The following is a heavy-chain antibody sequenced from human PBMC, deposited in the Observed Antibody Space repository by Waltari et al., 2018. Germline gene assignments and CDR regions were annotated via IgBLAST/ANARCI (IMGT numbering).Heavy chain of an antibody. V-gene: IGHV3-33*03. CDR3: AKDAFGNTYLDY. Sequence: QVQLVESGGGVVQPGKSLRLSCVASGFSLSNYGMPWGRQTPGRGLGWVALTWSDGSVEYYADSVRGRFTVSRDNSKNILYRDMGSLRVDDTATYYCAKDAFGNTYLDYWGQGTLVTVSS. D-gene: IGHD3-10*01. J-gene: IGHJ4*02. CDR2: TWSDGSVE. CDR1: GFSLSNYG.